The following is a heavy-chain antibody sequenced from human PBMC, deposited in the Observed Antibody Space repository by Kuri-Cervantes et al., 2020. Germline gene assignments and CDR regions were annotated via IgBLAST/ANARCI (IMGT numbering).Heavy chain of an antibody. Sequence: SVKVSCKASGGTFSSYAISWVRQAPGQGLEWMGGIIPIFGTANYAQKFQGRVTIITDESTSTAYMELSSLRSEDTAVYYCARAMGYWEDRFDYWGQGTLVTVSS. J-gene: IGHJ4*02. CDR1: GGTFSSYA. CDR2: IIPIFGTA. V-gene: IGHV1-69*05. CDR3: ARAMGYWEDRFDY. D-gene: IGHD2-8*02.